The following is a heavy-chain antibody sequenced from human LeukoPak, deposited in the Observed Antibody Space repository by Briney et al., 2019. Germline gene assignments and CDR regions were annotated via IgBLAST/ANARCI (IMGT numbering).Heavy chain of an antibody. CDR2: INHSGST. D-gene: IGHD3-10*01. J-gene: IGHJ5*02. Sequence: PSETLSLTCAVYGGSFSGYYWSWIRQPPGKGLEWIGEINHSGSTNYNPSLKSRVTISVDTSKNQFSLKLSSVTAADTAVYYCAGGRRFSMGRGVILGGGFDPWGQGTLVTVSS. CDR3: AGGRRFSMGRGVILGGGFDP. V-gene: IGHV4-34*01. CDR1: GGSFSGYY.